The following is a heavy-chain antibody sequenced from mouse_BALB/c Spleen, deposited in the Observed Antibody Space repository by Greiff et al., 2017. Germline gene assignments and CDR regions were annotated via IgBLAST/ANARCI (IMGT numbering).Heavy chain of an antibody. CDR3: ARYDYDGYAMDY. Sequence: VQLKESGAELVKPGASVKLSCTASGFNIKDTYMHWVKQRPEQGLEWNGRIDPANGNTKYDPKFQGKATITADTSSNTAYLQLSSLTSEDTAVYYCARYDYDGYAMDYWGQGTSVTVSS. D-gene: IGHD2-4*01. V-gene: IGHV14-3*02. CDR2: IDPANGNT. CDR1: GFNIKDTY. J-gene: IGHJ4*01.